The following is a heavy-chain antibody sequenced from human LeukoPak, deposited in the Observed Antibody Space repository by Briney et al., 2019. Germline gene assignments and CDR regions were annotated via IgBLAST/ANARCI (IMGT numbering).Heavy chain of an antibody. Sequence: PGGSLRLSCAASGFTFSSYWMSWVRQAPGKGLEWVANIKQDGSEKYYVDSVKGRFTISRDNAKNSLYLQMNSLRAEDTAVYYCARDHRTPYNWFDPWGQGTLVTVSS. J-gene: IGHJ5*02. CDR3: ARDHRTPYNWFDP. CDR2: IKQDGSEK. CDR1: GFTFSSYW. V-gene: IGHV3-7*03.